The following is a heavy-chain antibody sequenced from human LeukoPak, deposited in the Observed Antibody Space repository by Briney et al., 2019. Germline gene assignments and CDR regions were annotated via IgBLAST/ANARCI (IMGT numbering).Heavy chain of an antibody. V-gene: IGHV3-23*01. J-gene: IGHJ4*02. D-gene: IGHD2-15*01. CDR3: AKELYRSGGSCNY. CDR2: ISGSGGST. CDR1: GFTFSSYS. Sequence: AGGSLRLSCAASGFTFSSYSMSWVRQAPGKGLEWVSAISGSGGSTYYADSVKGRFTISRDNSKNTLYLQMNSLRAEDTAVYYCAKELYRSGGSCNYWGQGTLVTVSS.